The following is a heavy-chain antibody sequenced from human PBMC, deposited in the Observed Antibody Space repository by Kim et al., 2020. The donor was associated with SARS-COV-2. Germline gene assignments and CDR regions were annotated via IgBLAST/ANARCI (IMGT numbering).Heavy chain of an antibody. CDR2: ISSSSSYT. D-gene: IGHD6-13*01. Sequence: GGSLRLSCAASGFTFSDYYMSWIRQAPGKGLEWVSYISSSSSYTNYADSVKGRFTISRDNAKNSLYLQMNSLRAEDTAVYYCAHLAYSSSSWYFDYWGQGTLVTVSS. J-gene: IGHJ4*02. V-gene: IGHV3-11*03. CDR3: AHLAYSSSSWYFDY. CDR1: GFTFSDYY.